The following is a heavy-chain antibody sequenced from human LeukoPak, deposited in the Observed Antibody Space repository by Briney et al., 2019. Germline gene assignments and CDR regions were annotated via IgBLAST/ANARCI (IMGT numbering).Heavy chain of an antibody. D-gene: IGHD3-22*01. CDR1: GGSISSYY. V-gene: IGHV4-4*09. Sequence: SETLSLTCTVSGGSISSYYWSWIRQPPGKGLEWIGYIYTSGSTNYNPSLKSRVTMSVDTSKNQFSLKLSSVTAADTAVYYCARDNYYDSSGIFDYWGQGTLVTVSS. CDR2: IYTSGST. CDR3: ARDNYYDSSGIFDY. J-gene: IGHJ4*02.